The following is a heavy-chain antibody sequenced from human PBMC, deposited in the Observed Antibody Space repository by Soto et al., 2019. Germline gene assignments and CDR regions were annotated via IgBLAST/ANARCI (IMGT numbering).Heavy chain of an antibody. Sequence: SETLSLTCTVSGVSISSYYWNWIRQSPSRGLEWLGRTYYRSKWYNDYAVSVKSRITINPDTSKNQFSLQLNSVTPEDTAVYYCARDFDSSAPWGENYYYYGMDVWGQGTTVTVSS. CDR1: GVSISSYY. D-gene: IGHD6-19*01. V-gene: IGHV6-1*01. J-gene: IGHJ6*02. CDR2: TYYRSKWYN. CDR3: ARDFDSSAPWGENYYYYGMDV.